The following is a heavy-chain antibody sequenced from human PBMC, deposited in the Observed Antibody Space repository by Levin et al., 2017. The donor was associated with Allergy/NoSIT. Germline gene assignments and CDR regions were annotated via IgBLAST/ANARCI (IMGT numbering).Heavy chain of an antibody. J-gene: IGHJ4*02. CDR1: GGSFSGYY. CDR2: INHSGST. D-gene: IGHD2-2*01. CDR3: ARRPYCSSTSCYSS. V-gene: IGHV4-34*01. Sequence: KTSETLSLTCAVYGGSFSGYYWSWIRQPPGKGLEWIGEINHSGSTNYNPSLKSRVTISVDTSKNQFSLKLSSVTAADTAVYYCARRPYCSSTSCYSSWGQGTLVTVSS.